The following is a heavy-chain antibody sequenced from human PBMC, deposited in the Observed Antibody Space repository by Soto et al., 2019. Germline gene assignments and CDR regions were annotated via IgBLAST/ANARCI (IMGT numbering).Heavy chain of an antibody. CDR3: ATTVPSYCGGDCYGWFDP. V-gene: IGHV1-24*01. CDR2: FDPEDGET. CDR1: GYTLTELS. D-gene: IGHD2-21*01. J-gene: IGHJ5*02. Sequence: ASVKVSCKVSGYTLTELSMHWVRQAPGKGLEWMGGFDPEDGETIYAQKFQGRVTMTEDTSTDTAYMELSSLRSEDTAVYYCATTVPSYCGGDCYGWFDPWGQGTLVTVSS.